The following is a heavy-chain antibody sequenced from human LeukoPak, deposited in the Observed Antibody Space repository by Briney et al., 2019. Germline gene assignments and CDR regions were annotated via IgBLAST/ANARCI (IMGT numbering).Heavy chain of an antibody. CDR1: GLTFSSYG. CDR2: IRYDGSNK. J-gene: IGHJ3*02. Sequence: PGGSLRLSCAASGLTFSSYGMHWVRQAPGKGLEWVAFIRYDGSNKYYADSVKGRFTISRDNSRNTLYLQMNSLRAEDTAVYYCAKDLTYYYDSSGYGDAFDIWGQGTMVTVSS. CDR3: AKDLTYYYDSSGYGDAFDI. D-gene: IGHD3-22*01. V-gene: IGHV3-30*02.